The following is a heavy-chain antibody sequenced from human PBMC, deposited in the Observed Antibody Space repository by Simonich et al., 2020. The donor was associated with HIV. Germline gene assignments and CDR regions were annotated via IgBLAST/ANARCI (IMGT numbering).Heavy chain of an antibody. CDR3: ASAAADVKYYYWYGMDV. V-gene: IGHV4-59*04. Sequence: QVQLQESGPGLVKPPETLSLTCTVSGGSISSYYWSWIRQPPGKGLEWIGSISYSGSTFSNPSLKSRVTISVDTSKNQFSLKLSSVTAADTAVYHCASAAADVKYYYWYGMDVWGQGTTVTVSS. CDR2: ISYSGST. CDR1: GGSISSYY. J-gene: IGHJ6*02. D-gene: IGHD6-13*01.